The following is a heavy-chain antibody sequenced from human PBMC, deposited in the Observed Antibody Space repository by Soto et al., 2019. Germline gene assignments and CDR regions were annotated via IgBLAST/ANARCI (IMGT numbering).Heavy chain of an antibody. J-gene: IGHJ6*02. Sequence: PGGSLRLSCAASGFTFSSYSMNWVRQAPGKGLEWVSSSSSSSSYIYYADSVKGRFTISRDNAKNSLYLQMNSLRAEDTAVYYCARVVEYYDFWSGYFGGMDVWGQGTTVTVSS. CDR3: ARVVEYYDFWSGYFGGMDV. V-gene: IGHV3-21*01. CDR1: GFTFSSYS. D-gene: IGHD3-3*01. CDR2: SSSSSSYI.